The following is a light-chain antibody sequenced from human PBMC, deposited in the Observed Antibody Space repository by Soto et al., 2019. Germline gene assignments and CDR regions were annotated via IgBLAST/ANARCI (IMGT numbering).Light chain of an antibody. Sequence: DIQMTQSPSTLSASVGDRVTITCRASQSISTWLAWYQQKPGKAPTLLIYHASSLASGVPSRFSGSGSGTEFTLTMISLQPDDFATYHCQQYNSYPRTFGQGTKVEIK. V-gene: IGKV1-5*01. J-gene: IGKJ1*01. CDR2: HAS. CDR1: QSISTW. CDR3: QQYNSYPRT.